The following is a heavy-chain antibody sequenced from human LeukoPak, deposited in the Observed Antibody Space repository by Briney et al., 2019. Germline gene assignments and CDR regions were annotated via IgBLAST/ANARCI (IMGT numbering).Heavy chain of an antibody. J-gene: IGHJ4*02. CDR2: TVGGGDGA. Sequence: PGGSLRLSCAASGFTFSGTSMSWVRQAPGKGLEWVAVTVGGGDGAYYADSVKGRFTISRDNSNNTLYLQMNSLRAEDTAVYYCAKDLAYCGGDCSSPFDYWGQGTMVTVSS. D-gene: IGHD2-21*02. CDR1: GFTFSGTS. CDR3: AKDLAYCGGDCSSPFDY. V-gene: IGHV3-23*01.